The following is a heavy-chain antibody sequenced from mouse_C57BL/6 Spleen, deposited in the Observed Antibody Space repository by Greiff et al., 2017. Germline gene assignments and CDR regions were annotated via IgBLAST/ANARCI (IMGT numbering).Heavy chain of an antibody. D-gene: IGHD1-1*01. J-gene: IGHJ2*01. Sequence: VQLQQPGTELVKPGASVKLSCKASGYTFTSYWMHWVKQRPGQGLEWIGNINPSNGGTTYNEKFKSKATLTVDKSSSTAYMQLSSLTSEASAVYYCARAYYYGSSLYYFDYWGQGTTLTVSS. CDR1: GYTFTSYW. CDR3: ARAYYYGSSLYYFDY. V-gene: IGHV1-53*01. CDR2: INPSNGGT.